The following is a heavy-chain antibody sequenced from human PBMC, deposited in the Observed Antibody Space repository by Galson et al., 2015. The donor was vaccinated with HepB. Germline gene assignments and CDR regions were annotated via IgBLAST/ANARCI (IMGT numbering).Heavy chain of an antibody. CDR1: GYTFTTYG. J-gene: IGHJ4*02. CDR2: INAYNGKT. Sequence: SVKVSCKASGYTFTTYGISWVRQAPGQGLEWMGWINAYNGKTNYVQKLQGRVAMTRDTSISTLYMELSSLRSDDTAIYYCARDGVAIMVELDYWGQGTLLTVSS. D-gene: IGHD3-10*01. V-gene: IGHV1-18*01. CDR3: ARDGVAIMVELDY.